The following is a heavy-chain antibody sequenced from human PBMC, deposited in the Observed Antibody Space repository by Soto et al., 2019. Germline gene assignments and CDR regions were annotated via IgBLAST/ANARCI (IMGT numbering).Heavy chain of an antibody. Sequence: SETLSLTCAVYGGSLSGYYWSWIRQPPGKGLEWIGEINHSGRTNYNPSLKSRVTVSEDTSKNQFSLKLSSVTAADTAVYYCARGERPHRDYYYYMDVWGKGTTVTVSS. J-gene: IGHJ6*03. CDR3: ARGERPHRDYYYYMDV. V-gene: IGHV4-34*01. CDR1: GGSLSGYY. CDR2: INHSGRT.